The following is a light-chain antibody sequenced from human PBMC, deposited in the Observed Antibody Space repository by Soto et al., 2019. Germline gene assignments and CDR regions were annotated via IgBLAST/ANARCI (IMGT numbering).Light chain of an antibody. CDR2: DAS. Sequence: EIVLPQSPATLSLSPGERATLSCRASQSVSSYLAWYQQKPGQAPRLLIYDASNRATGIPARFSGSGSGTDFTLTISSLEPEDFAVYYCQQRSNWPPLTFGQGTRLEI. CDR1: QSVSSY. J-gene: IGKJ5*01. V-gene: IGKV3-11*01. CDR3: QQRSNWPPLT.